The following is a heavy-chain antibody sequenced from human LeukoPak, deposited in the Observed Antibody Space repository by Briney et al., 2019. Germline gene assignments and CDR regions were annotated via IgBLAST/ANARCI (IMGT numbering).Heavy chain of an antibody. V-gene: IGHV4-39*07. CDR3: ARGVLWFGEYRRWFDP. CDR1: GGSISSSSYY. CDR2: IYYSGST. D-gene: IGHD3-10*01. Sequence: KPSETLSLTCTVSGGSISSSSYYWGWIRQPPGKGLEWIGSIYYSGSTYYNPSLKSRVTISVDTSKNQFSLKLSSVTAADTAVYYCARGVLWFGEYRRWFDPWGQGTLVTVSS. J-gene: IGHJ5*02.